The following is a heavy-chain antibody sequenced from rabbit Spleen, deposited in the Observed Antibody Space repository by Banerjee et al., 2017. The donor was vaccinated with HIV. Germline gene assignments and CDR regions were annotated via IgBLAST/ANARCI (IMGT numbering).Heavy chain of an antibody. D-gene: IGHD7-1*01. J-gene: IGHJ4*01. CDR3: ARYDHYSDYFDL. Sequence: QEQLVESGGGLVKPEGSLKLSCTASGVSFSSSYYMCWVRQAPGKRPEWIGCIYNGDGSTYYASWAKGRFTFSKTSSTTVTLQMTSLTAADTATYFCARYDHYSDYFDLWGPGTLVTVS. V-gene: IGHV1S45*01. CDR2: IYNGDGST. CDR1: GVSFSSSYY.